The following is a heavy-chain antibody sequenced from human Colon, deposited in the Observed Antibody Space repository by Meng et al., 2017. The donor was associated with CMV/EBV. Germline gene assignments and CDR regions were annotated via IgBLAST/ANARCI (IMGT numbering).Heavy chain of an antibody. J-gene: IGHJ6*02. V-gene: IGHV4-59*12. Sequence: GSLRLSCTVSGGSISSYYWSWIRQPPGKGLEWIGYIYYSGSTNYNPSLKSRVTISVDTSKNQFSLKLSSVTAADTAVYYCARGSAAAGTFPYYYYGMDVWGQGTTVTVSS. CDR3: ARGSAAAGTFPYYYYGMDV. D-gene: IGHD6-13*01. CDR2: IYYSGST. CDR1: GGSISSYY.